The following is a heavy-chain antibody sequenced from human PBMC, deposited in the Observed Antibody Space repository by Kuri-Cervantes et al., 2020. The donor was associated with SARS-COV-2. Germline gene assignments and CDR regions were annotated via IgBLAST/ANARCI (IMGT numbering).Heavy chain of an antibody. CDR2: IYYSGST. CDR1: GGSISSSNYF. D-gene: IGHD6-19*01. Sequence: SETLSLTCTVSGGSISSSNYFWGWIRQPPGKGLEWIGSIYYSGSTYYNPSLKSRVTISVDTSKNQFSLKLSSVTAADTAVYYCARESSSGWPHGGYWYFDLWGRGTLVTVSS. J-gene: IGHJ2*01. CDR3: ARESSSGWPHGGYWYFDL. V-gene: IGHV4-39*07.